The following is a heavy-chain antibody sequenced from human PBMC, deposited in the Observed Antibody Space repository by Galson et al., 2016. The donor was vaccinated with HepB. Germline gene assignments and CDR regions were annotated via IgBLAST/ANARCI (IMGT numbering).Heavy chain of an antibody. CDR2: INSDGSDT. D-gene: IGHD2-8*01. CDR3: ARVGRGAYDSMYSFDQ. CDR1: GFIFKTYE. J-gene: IGHJ4*02. Sequence: SLRLSCAASGFIFKTYEMHWVRQVPGRGLVWVSRINSDGSDTGHADSVKGRFTISRDNAKDTLSLQLNSLRLEDTGVYFCARVGRGAYDSMYSFDQWGRGTPVTVSS. V-gene: IGHV3-74*01.